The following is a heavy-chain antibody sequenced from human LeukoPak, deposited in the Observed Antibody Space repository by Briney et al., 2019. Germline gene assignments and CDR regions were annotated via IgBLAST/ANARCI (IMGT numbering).Heavy chain of an antibody. D-gene: IGHD2-21*01. CDR3: ARATRGDLLSEF. CDR2: MNPYSTNT. Sequence: EASVKVSCKASEYTFANYDITWVRQAPGRGLEWMGWMNPYSTNTGYARELQGRLSMTRDTSITTAYMELSSLTSEDTAVYYCARATRGDLLSEFWGQGSPITVSS. J-gene: IGHJ4*02. V-gene: IGHV1-8*01. CDR1: EYTFANYD.